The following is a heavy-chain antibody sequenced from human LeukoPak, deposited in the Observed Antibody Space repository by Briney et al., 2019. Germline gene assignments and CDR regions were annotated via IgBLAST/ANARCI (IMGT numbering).Heavy chain of an antibody. V-gene: IGHV3-30-3*01. J-gene: IGHJ3*01. Sequence: GGSLRLSCAASGFTFSSYAMHWVRQAPGKGLEWVAVISYDGSNKYYADSVKGRFTISRDNSKNTPYLQMNSLRAEDTAVYYCARGHGGGDLPSWGQGTMVTVSS. CDR1: GFTFSSYA. CDR2: ISYDGSNK. D-gene: IGHD2-21*02. CDR3: ARGHGGGDLPS.